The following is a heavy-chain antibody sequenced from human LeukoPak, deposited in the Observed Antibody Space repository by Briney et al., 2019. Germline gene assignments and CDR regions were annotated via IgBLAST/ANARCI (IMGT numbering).Heavy chain of an antibody. J-gene: IGHJ5*02. D-gene: IGHD4-11*01. CDR2: MYISGGT. CDR3: AVQVTTNWFDP. CDR1: GGSISSYY. Sequence: SETLSLTCTVSGGSISSYYWSWIRQPAGKGLEWIGRMYISGGTSYNPSLKSRITISADTSKNQFSPRLTSVTAADTAIYYCAVQVTTNWFDPWGQGTLVTVSS. V-gene: IGHV4-4*07.